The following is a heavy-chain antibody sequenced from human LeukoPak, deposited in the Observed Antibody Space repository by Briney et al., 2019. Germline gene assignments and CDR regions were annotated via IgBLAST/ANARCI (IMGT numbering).Heavy chain of an antibody. J-gene: IGHJ4*02. V-gene: IGHV3-30-3*01. CDR3: ARELGGSQSFDY. CDR1: GFTFSSYA. Sequence: PGRSLRLSCAASGFTFSSYAMHWVRQAPGKGLEWVAVISYDGSNKYYADSVKGRFTISRDNSKNTLYLQMNSLRAEDTAVYYCARELGGSQSFDYWGQGTLVTVSS. CDR2: ISYDGSNK. D-gene: IGHD3-16*01.